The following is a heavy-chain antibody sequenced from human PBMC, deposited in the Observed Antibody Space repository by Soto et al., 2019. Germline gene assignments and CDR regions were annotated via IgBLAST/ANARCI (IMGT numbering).Heavy chain of an antibody. CDR1: GGSISSGGYS. D-gene: IGHD3-22*01. J-gene: IGHJ4*02. CDR3: GKHTDSNGFYPVDY. CDR2: IYHSGST. V-gene: IGHV4-30-2*01. Sequence: SETLSLTCAVSGGSISSGGYSWSWIRQPPGKGLEWNGYIYHSGSTYYNPSLKSRVTISVDNSKNTLYLQMNSLRAEDTAIYYCGKHTDSNGFYPVDYWGQGALVTVSS.